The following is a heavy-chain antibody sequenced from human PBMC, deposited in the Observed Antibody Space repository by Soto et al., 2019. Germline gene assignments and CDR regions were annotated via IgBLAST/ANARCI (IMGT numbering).Heavy chain of an antibody. V-gene: IGHV4-34*01. Sequence: QVQVQQWGAGLLKPSGTLSLTCAVYGGSLSGYYWCWIRQPPGKGLEWIGEINHSGSTNYNPSLKSRVTISEGSSKNQICLKLSSVTAADTAVYYCVGFCRGTSCTAFWGQGTLVTVSS. CDR2: INHSGST. J-gene: IGHJ4*01. CDR3: VGFCRGTSCTAF. D-gene: IGHD2-2*01. CDR1: GGSLSGYY.